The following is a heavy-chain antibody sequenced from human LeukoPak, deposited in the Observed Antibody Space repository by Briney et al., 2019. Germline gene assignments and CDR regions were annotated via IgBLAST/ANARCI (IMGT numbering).Heavy chain of an antibody. CDR2: INHSGST. D-gene: IGHD3-10*01. CDR1: GFTFSDYY. V-gene: IGHV4-34*01. Sequence: GSLRLSCAASGFTFSDYYMSWIRQAPGKGLEWIGEINHSGSTNYNPSLKSRVTISVDTSKNQFSLKLSSVTAADTAVYYCARGGPGSGSYYPNWFDPWGQGTLVTVSS. CDR3: ARGGPGSGSYYPNWFDP. J-gene: IGHJ5*02.